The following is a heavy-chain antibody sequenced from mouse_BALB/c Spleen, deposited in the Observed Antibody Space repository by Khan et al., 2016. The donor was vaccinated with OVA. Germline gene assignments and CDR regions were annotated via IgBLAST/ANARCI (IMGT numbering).Heavy chain of an antibody. CDR1: GFSLTNYG. J-gene: IGHJ4*01. V-gene: IGHV2-6-1*01. Sequence: QVQLKESGPGLVAPSQSLSITCTISGFSLTNYGVHWVRQPPGKGLEWLVVIWSDGSTTYNSALKSRLTISKDNSKIQVVLKMNSLQTADTAVYFCAIQPYYHYNIMDYWGQGTSVTVSS. CDR3: AIQPYYHYNIMDY. CDR2: IWSDGST. D-gene: IGHD2-10*01.